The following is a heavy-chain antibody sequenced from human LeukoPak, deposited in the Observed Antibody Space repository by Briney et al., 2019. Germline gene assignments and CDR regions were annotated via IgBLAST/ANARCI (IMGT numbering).Heavy chain of an antibody. CDR1: GLTFSDYA. CDR2: ITSGFTP. D-gene: IGHD2-15*01. J-gene: IGHJ4*02. Sequence: GGSLRLSCAASGLTFSDYAMSWFRQAPGQGLEWVSGITSGFTPHYADSVKGRFTISRDNSKNMFHLQLNSLRAEDTAVSYCAKDYSDSRVADVFFEYWGQGTLVTVSS. V-gene: IGHV3-23*01. CDR3: AKDYSDSRVADVFFEY.